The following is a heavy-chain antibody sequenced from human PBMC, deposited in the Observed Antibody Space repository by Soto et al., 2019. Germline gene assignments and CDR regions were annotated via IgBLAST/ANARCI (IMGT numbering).Heavy chain of an antibody. CDR2: IYSGGST. CDR3: ARLLPWQFDY. V-gene: IGHV3-66*01. J-gene: IGHJ4*02. Sequence: GGSLRLSCAASGFTFSSYTMSWFRQAPGKGLEWVSVIYSGGSTYYADSVKGRFTISRDNSKNTLYLQMNSLRAEDTAVYYCARLLPWQFDYWGQGTLVPVSS. CDR1: GFTFSSYT. D-gene: IGHD5-18*01.